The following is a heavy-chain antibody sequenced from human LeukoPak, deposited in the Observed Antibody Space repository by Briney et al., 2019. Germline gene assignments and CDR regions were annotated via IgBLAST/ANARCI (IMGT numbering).Heavy chain of an antibody. V-gene: IGHV3-21*01. CDR1: GFTFSSYS. J-gene: IGHJ6*03. CDR3: ARDGYYDFWSGWRNYYYYYMDV. D-gene: IGHD3-3*01. Sequence: GGSLRLSCAASGFTFSSYSMNWVRQAPGKGLEWVSSISSSSSYIYYADSVKGRFTISRDNAKNSLYLQMNSLRAEDTAVYYCARDGYYDFWSGWRNYYYYYMDVWGKGTTVTVSS. CDR2: ISSSSSYI.